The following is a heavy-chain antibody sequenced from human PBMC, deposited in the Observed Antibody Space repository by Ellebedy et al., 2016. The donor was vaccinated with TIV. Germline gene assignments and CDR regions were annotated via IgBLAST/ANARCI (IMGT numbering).Heavy chain of an antibody. Sequence: GESLKISCAASGFPFSSYAMSWVRQAPGKGLEWVSGIVGSGAQKYADSVKGRFTISRDNSKSTLDLQMNSLRAEDTAVYFCAKDRTPGDGYWVFDYWGQGTLVTVSS. D-gene: IGHD5-18*01. CDR3: AKDRTPGDGYWVFDY. CDR1: GFPFSSYA. V-gene: IGHV3-23*01. CDR2: IVGSGA. J-gene: IGHJ4*02.